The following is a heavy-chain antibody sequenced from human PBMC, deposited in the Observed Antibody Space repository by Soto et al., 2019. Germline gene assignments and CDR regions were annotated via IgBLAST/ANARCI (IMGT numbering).Heavy chain of an antibody. J-gene: IGHJ4*02. Sequence: EVQLLESGGGLVQPGGSLRLSCAASGFTFSSYAMSWVRQAPGKGLEWVSAISGSGGSTYYADSVKGQFTISRDNSKNTLYLQMIGRRAEDTAVYYCAKDPVAVAGTSLNLDYWGQGTLVTVSS. V-gene: IGHV3-23*01. CDR2: ISGSGGST. D-gene: IGHD6-19*01. CDR1: GFTFSSYA. CDR3: AKDPVAVAGTSLNLDY.